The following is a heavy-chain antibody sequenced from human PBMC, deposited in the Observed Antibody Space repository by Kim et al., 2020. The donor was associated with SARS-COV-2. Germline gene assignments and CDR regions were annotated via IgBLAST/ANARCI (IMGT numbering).Heavy chain of an antibody. CDR3: AKDLDYYGSGSYYFPIDY. V-gene: IGHV3-23*01. CDR1: GFTFSSYA. CDR2: IIGRGGST. Sequence: GGSLRLSCAASGFTFSSYAMSWVRQAPGKGLEWVSAIIGRGGSTYYADSVKGRFTISRDNSKNTLYLQMNSLRAEDTAVYYCAKDLDYYGSGSYYFPIDYWGQGTLVTVSS. D-gene: IGHD3-10*01. J-gene: IGHJ4*02.